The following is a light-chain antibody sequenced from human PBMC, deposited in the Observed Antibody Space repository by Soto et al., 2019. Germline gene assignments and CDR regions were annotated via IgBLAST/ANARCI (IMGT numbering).Light chain of an antibody. CDR3: QSYDSSRSAEV. Sequence: QLVLTQPPSVSGAPGQRVTISCTGSSSNIGAGYDVHWYQQLPGTAPKLLIYGNSNRPSGVPDRFSGSKSGTSASLAITGLEAEDEADYYCQSYDSSRSAEVFGGGTKVTVL. J-gene: IGLJ2*01. CDR2: GNS. CDR1: SSNIGAGYD. V-gene: IGLV1-40*01.